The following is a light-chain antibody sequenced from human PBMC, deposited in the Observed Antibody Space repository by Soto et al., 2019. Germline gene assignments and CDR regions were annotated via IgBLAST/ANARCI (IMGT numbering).Light chain of an antibody. Sequence: DIVMTQSPLSLPVTPGEPASISCRSSQSLLHSNGYNYLDWYLQKPGQSPQLLIYLGSNRASGGPDRFSGSGSGTDFTLNISRVEAEDVGVYYCMQALQTPQITFGQGTRLEIK. CDR2: LGS. CDR1: QSLLHSNGYNY. CDR3: MQALQTPQIT. V-gene: IGKV2-28*01. J-gene: IGKJ5*01.